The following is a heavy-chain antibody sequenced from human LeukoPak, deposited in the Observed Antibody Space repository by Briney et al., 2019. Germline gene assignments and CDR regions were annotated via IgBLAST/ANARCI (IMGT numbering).Heavy chain of an antibody. CDR3: AKDSYGSGSYYNVDYFDY. J-gene: IGHJ4*02. Sequence: TGGSLRLSCAASGFTFSSYAMSWVRQAPGKGLEWVSAISGSGGSTYYADSVKGRFTISRDNSKNTLYLQMNSLGAEDTAVYYCAKDSYGSGSYYNVDYFDYWGQGTLVTVSS. CDR2: ISGSGGST. CDR1: GFTFSSYA. D-gene: IGHD3-10*01. V-gene: IGHV3-23*01.